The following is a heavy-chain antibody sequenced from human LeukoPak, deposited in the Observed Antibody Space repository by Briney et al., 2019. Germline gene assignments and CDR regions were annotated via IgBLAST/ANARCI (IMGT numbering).Heavy chain of an antibody. CDR3: ARDVLDGSGYYNWFDP. V-gene: IGHV3-20*04. D-gene: IGHD3-22*01. CDR1: GFTFDNYA. Sequence: GGSLRLSCAASGFTFDNYAMSWVRQAPGKGLEWVSGINWNGGSTSYVDSVKGRFTISRDNAKNSLYLQMNSLRAEDKALYYCARDVLDGSGYYNWFDPWGQGTLVTVSS. CDR2: INWNGGST. J-gene: IGHJ5*02.